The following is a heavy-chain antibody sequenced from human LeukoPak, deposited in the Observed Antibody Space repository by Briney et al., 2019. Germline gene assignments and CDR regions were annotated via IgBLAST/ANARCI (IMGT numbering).Heavy chain of an antibody. V-gene: IGHV3-30*02. CDR3: AKALKYYYDSSVFDY. Sequence: PGGSLRLSCAASGFTFSSYGMHWVRQAPGKGLEGVAFIRYDGSNKYYADSVKGRFTISRDNSKNTLYLQMNSLRAEDTAVYYCAKALKYYYDSSVFDYWGQGTLVTVSS. J-gene: IGHJ4*02. CDR2: IRYDGSNK. CDR1: GFTFSSYG. D-gene: IGHD3-22*01.